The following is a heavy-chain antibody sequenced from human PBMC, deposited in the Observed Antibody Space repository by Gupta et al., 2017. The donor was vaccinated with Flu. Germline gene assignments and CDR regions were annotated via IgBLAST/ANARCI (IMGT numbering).Heavy chain of an antibody. V-gene: IGHV3-11*01. CDR2: ISSSGSTI. J-gene: IGHJ4*02. D-gene: IGHD2-15*01. Sequence: WIRQAPGKGLEWVSYISSSGSTIYYADSVKGRFTISRDNAKNSLYLQMNSLRAEDTAVYYCARLVAHSFDYWGQGTLVTVSS. CDR3: ARLVAHSFDY.